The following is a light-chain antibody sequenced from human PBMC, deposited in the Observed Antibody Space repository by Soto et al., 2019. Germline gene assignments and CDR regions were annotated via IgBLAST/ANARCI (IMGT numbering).Light chain of an antibody. J-gene: IGKJ4*01. CDR2: AAS. Sequence: DIQMTQSPSSLSATVGDRVTIICRASQTISTYLNWYQQKPGRAPRLLIYAASSLQSGVPSRISGSGSETDFTLTINSLQPEDCATYYCQQSHSTPLSFGGGTKVEIK. CDR1: QTISTY. CDR3: QQSHSTPLS. V-gene: IGKV1-39*01.